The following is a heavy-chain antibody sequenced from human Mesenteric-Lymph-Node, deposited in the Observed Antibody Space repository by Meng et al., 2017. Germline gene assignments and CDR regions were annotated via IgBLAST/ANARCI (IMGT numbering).Heavy chain of an antibody. CDR1: GYTFTGYY. Sequence: ASVKVSCEASGYTFTGYYMHWVRQAPGQGLEWMGWINPNSGGTNYAQKFQGRVTMTRDTSISTAYMELSRLRSDDTAVYYCARDLSIVATISFDYWGQGTLVTVSS. CDR3: ARDLSIVATISFDY. V-gene: IGHV1-2*02. CDR2: INPNSGGT. J-gene: IGHJ4*02. D-gene: IGHD5-12*01.